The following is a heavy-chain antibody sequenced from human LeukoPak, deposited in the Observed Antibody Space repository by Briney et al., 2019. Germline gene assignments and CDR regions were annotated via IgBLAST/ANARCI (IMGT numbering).Heavy chain of an antibody. CDR1: GFTFSSYA. D-gene: IGHD5-18*01. V-gene: IGHV3-23*01. J-gene: IGHJ4*02. CDR2: ISGSGGST. CDR3: VKEYSYGYPFDY. Sequence: GGSLRLSCAASGFTFSSYAMSWVRQAPGKGLEWASAISGSGGSTYYADSVKGRFTISRDNSKNTLYLQMNSPRAEDTAVYYCVKEYSYGYPFDYWGQGTLVTVSS.